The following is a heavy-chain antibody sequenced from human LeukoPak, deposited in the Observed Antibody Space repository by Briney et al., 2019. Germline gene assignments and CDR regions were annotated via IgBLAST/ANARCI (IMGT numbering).Heavy chain of an antibody. J-gene: IGHJ4*02. D-gene: IGHD6-13*01. V-gene: IGHV3-48*03. Sequence: GGSLRLSCAASGFTFSSYEMNWVRQAPGKGLEWVSYISTSGTTIYYADSVKGRFTISRDNAKNSLCLQMNSLRAEDTAVYYCARDGSSSYYGGFDYWGQGTLATVSS. CDR1: GFTFSSYE. CDR2: ISTSGTTI. CDR3: ARDGSSSYYGGFDY.